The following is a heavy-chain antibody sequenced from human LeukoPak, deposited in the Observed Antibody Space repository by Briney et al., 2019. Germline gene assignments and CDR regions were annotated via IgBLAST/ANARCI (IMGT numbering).Heavy chain of an antibody. CDR1: GYTFTDYY. J-gene: IGHJ4*02. D-gene: IGHD6-19*01. V-gene: IGHV1-2*02. Sequence: GASVKVSCKASGYTFTDYYMHWVRQAPGQGLEWMGWINPNSGGTNYAQKFQGRVTMTRDTSISTAYMELSRLRSDDTAVYYCARGGLGPVAGTYFDYWGQGTLVTVSS. CDR3: ARGGLGPVAGTYFDY. CDR2: INPNSGGT.